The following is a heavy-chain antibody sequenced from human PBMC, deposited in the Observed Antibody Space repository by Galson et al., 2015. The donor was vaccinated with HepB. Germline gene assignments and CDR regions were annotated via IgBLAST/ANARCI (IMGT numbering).Heavy chain of an antibody. CDR1: GGTFSTYV. Sequence: SVKVSCKASGGTFSTYVVSWVRQAPGQGLEWMGRIIPILGITNYAQKFQDRVTITADKSTSTAYMELSSLRSEDTAVYYCAREAGGGYSSGWYASFDYWGQGTQVTVSS. CDR3: AREAGGGYSSGWYASFDY. CDR2: IIPILGIT. D-gene: IGHD6-19*01. J-gene: IGHJ4*02. V-gene: IGHV1-69*04.